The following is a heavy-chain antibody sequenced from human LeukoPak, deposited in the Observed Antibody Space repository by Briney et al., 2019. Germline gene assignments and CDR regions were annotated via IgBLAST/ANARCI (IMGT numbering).Heavy chain of an antibody. J-gene: IGHJ4*02. D-gene: IGHD3-16*01. CDR1: GFTVSSNY. CDR2: IYSGGST. Sequence: GGSLRLSCAASGFTVSSNYMTWVRQAPGKGLEWVSIIYSGGSTYYADSVKGRFIISRDNSKNTLYLQINSLRVDDTAVYYCARGITFGGVSDYWGQGTLVTVSS. V-gene: IGHV3-53*01. CDR3: ARGITFGGVSDY.